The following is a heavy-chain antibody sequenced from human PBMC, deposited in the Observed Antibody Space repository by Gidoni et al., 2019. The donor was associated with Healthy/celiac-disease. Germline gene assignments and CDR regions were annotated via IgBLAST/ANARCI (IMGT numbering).Heavy chain of an antibody. V-gene: IGHV4-34*01. CDR3: ARGPAYCGGDCYHRYFDL. D-gene: IGHD2-21*02. CDR2: INHSGST. Sequence: QVQLQQWGAGLLKPSETLSLPCAVFGGSLSGYYWTWIRQPPGKGLEWIRKINHSGSTNYNPSLKSRVTISVDTSKNQFSLKLSSVTAADTAVYYCARGPAYCGGDCYHRYFDLWGRGTLVTVSS. J-gene: IGHJ2*01. CDR1: GGSLSGYY.